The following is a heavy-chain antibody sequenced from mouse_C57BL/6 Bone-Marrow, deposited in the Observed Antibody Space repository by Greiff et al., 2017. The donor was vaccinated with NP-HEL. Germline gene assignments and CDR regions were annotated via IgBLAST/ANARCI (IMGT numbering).Heavy chain of an antibody. CDR2: INPYNGGT. D-gene: IGHD3-2*01. Sequence: DVQLQESGPVLVKPGASVKMSCKASGYTFTDYYMNWVKQSPGKSLEWIGVINPYNGGTSYNQKFKGKATLTVDKSSSTAYMELNSLTSEDSAVYYGERGGRQPFAYWGQGTLVTVSA. CDR3: ERGGRQPFAY. CDR1: GYTFTDYY. V-gene: IGHV1-19*01. J-gene: IGHJ3*01.